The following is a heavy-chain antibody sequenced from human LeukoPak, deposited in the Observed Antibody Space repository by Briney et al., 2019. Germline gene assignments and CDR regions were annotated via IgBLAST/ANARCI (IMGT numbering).Heavy chain of an antibody. CDR3: ASISHLLRGYSYGAFDY. V-gene: IGHV1-69*04. D-gene: IGHD5-18*01. J-gene: IGHJ4*02. CDR1: GGTFSSYA. Sequence: SVTVSCKASGGTFSSYAISWVRQAPGQGLEWMGRIIPILGIANYAQKFQGRVTITADKSTSTAYMELSSLRSEDTAVYYCASISHLLRGYSYGAFDYWGQGTLVTVSS. CDR2: IIPILGIA.